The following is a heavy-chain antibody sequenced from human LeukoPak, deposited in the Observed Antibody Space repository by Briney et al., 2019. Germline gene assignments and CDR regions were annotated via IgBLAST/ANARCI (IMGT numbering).Heavy chain of an antibody. D-gene: IGHD2-2*02. V-gene: IGHV4-39*07. CDR1: GGSISSSNYY. CDR3: ASLIWGQYTYDY. Sequence: SETLSPTCTVSGGSISSSNYYWGWIRQPPEKGLGWIGSASYSGSSYYNPSLKSRVTISVDTSKNQFSLKVTSVTAADTALYYCASLIWGQYTYDYWGQGTLVTVSS. CDR2: ASYSGSS. J-gene: IGHJ4*02.